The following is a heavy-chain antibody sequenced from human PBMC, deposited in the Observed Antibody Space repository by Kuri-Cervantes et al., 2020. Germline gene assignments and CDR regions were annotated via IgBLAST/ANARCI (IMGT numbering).Heavy chain of an antibody. CDR2: INPNSGGT. CDR1: GYTFTGYY. D-gene: IGHD5-18*01. V-gene: IGHV1-2*02. J-gene: IGHJ6*03. CDR3: TTRPDTAMGYYYYYYMDV. Sequence: ASVKVSCKASGYTFTGYYMHWVRQAPGQGLEWMGWINPNSGGTNYAQKFQGRVTMTRDTSISTAYMELSRLRSDDTAVYYCTTRPDTAMGYYYYYYMDVWGKGTTVTVSS.